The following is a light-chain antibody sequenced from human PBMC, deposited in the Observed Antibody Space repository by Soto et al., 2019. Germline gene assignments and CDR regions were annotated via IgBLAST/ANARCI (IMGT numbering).Light chain of an antibody. CDR1: QSVSDY. Sequence: EIVLTQSPANLYLSPGERATVSCRASQSVSDYLAWYQQKPGRAPRLLIYDASNRATGIPARFSGSGSGTDFTLTISSLEPEDFAVYYCQQRSNWPLTFGRGTKVEIK. J-gene: IGKJ4*01. CDR3: QQRSNWPLT. CDR2: DAS. V-gene: IGKV3-11*01.